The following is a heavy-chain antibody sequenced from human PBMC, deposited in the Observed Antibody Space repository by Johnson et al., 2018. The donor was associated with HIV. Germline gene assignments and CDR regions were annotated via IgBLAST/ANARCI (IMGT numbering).Heavy chain of an antibody. D-gene: IGHD1-1*01. CDR2: ISYDGSNK. V-gene: IGHV3-30-3*01. Sequence: QVQLVESGGGVVQPGRSLRLSCAASGFTFSTYAMHWVRQAPGKGLEWVAVISYDGSNKYFADSVKGRFTISRDNSKNTLYLQMNSLRAEDTAVYYCAKEPCNDPPPLDAFDIWGQGTMVTVSS. CDR1: GFTFSTYA. CDR3: AKEPCNDPPPLDAFDI. J-gene: IGHJ3*02.